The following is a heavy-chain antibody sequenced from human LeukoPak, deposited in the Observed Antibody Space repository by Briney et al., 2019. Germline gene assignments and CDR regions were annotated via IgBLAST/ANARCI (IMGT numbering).Heavy chain of an antibody. CDR2: IYSGGNT. D-gene: IGHD3-3*01. V-gene: IGHV3-53*01. CDR1: GFTISSTY. Sequence: PGGSLRLSCAASGFTISSTYMSWVRQAPGKGLEWVSVIYSGGNTYYADSVKGRFTISRDNSKNTLYLQMNSLRAEDTAVYYCARVFRPSLTVFIIRGAFWGQGTMTVSS. CDR3: ARVFRPSLTVFIIRGAF. J-gene: IGHJ3*01.